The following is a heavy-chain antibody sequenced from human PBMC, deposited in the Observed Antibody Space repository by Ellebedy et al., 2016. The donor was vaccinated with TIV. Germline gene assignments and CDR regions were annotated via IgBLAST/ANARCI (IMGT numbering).Heavy chain of an antibody. D-gene: IGHD3-10*01. CDR1: GASTTSRTSY. V-gene: IGHV4-39*01. Sequence: MPSEPLSLTCPVSGASTTSRTSYWGWIRQPPGQGPEWIGPTFYTGTTYYNPSVESRITMSVDTSRNQFSLKLTSVTAAATSVYYCVRGVRKIYYYGMNVWGQGTTVTVSS. J-gene: IGHJ6*02. CDR2: TFYTGTT. CDR3: VRGVRKIYYYGMNV.